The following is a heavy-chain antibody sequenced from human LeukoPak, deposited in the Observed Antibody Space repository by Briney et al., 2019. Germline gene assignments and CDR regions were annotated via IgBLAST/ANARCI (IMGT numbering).Heavy chain of an antibody. D-gene: IGHD6-13*01. V-gene: IGHV3-30*02. Sequence: PGGSLRLSCAASGFTFSSYEMNWVRQAPGKGLEWVALIRNDGTNKYYADSVKGRFTISRVNSKNTLYLQMNSLRAEDTAIYYCAKGDLAAAGRDDAFDIWGQGTMVAVSS. J-gene: IGHJ3*02. CDR3: AKGDLAAAGRDDAFDI. CDR1: GFTFSSYE. CDR2: IRNDGTNK.